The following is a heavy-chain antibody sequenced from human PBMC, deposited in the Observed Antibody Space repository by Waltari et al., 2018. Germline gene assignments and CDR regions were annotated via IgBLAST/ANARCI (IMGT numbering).Heavy chain of an antibody. CDR2: IKQDGSEE. V-gene: IGHV3-7*01. CDR1: SSFW. Sequence: EVQLVESGGGLVQPGGSLRLSFSSFWMTWVRQAPGKGLEWVANIKQDGSEEYYVDSVKGRFTISKDNAKNSLYLQMNSLRAEDTAVYFCARERRGQSGWYYFDFWGQGSLVTVSS. J-gene: IGHJ4*02. CDR3: ARERRGQSGWYYFDF. D-gene: IGHD6-19*01.